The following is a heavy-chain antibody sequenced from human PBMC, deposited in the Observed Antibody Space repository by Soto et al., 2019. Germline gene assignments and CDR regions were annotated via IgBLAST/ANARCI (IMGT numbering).Heavy chain of an antibody. CDR3: AKDFEEGLMTTVTTGNDY. V-gene: IGHV3-23*01. D-gene: IGHD4-17*01. J-gene: IGHJ4*02. CDR2: ISGSGGST. Sequence: GGSLRLSCAASGFTFSSYAMSWVRQAPGKGLEWVSAISGSGGSTYYADSVKGRFTISRDNSKNTLYLQMNSLRAEDTAVYYCAKDFEEGLMTTVTTGNDYWGQGTLVTVSS. CDR1: GFTFSSYA.